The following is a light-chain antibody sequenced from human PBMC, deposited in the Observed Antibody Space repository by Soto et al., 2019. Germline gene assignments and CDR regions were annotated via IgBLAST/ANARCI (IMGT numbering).Light chain of an antibody. Sequence: DMQMTQSPSTLSASVGDRVTITCRASQSISSWLAWYQQKPGKAPKLLIYDASSLKSGVPSRFSGSGSGTEFTLTISSLQPDDFATYYCQQYNSYSRTFGQGTKVDIK. CDR3: QQYNSYSRT. V-gene: IGKV1-5*01. CDR2: DAS. CDR1: QSISSW. J-gene: IGKJ1*01.